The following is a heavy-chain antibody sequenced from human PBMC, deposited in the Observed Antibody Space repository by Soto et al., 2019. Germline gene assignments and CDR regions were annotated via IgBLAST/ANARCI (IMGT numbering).Heavy chain of an antibody. CDR1: GYTFTSYY. V-gene: IGHV1-46*01. D-gene: IGHD3-3*01. J-gene: IGHJ6*02. CDR2: INPSGGST. Sequence: ASVKFSCKASGYTFTSYYMHWVRQAPGQGLEWMGIINPSGGSTSYAQKFQGRVTMTRDTSTSTVYMELSSLRSEDTAVYYCARDLGRVTIFGVVIPMGPPYYYYGMDVWGQGATVTVSS. CDR3: ARDLGRVTIFGVVIPMGPPYYYYGMDV.